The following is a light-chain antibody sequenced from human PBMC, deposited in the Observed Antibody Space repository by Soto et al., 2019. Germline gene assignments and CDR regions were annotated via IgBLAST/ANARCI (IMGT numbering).Light chain of an antibody. V-gene: IGKV1-5*01. CDR3: QQYSSYWT. CDR2: DAT. Sequence: IGRTQSPSLRAASTGDGATMACRASQSISRWLAWYQQKPGKAPKLLIHDATSLESGVPSRFRGSGSGTEFTLTIRSLQPDDFATYYCQQYSSYWTFAQGTKVDIK. CDR1: QSISRW. J-gene: IGKJ1*01.